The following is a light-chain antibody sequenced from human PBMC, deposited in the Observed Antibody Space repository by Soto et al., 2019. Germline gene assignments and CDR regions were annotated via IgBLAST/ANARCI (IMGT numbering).Light chain of an antibody. J-gene: IGLJ1*01. Sequence: QSVLTQPPSVSAAPGQKVTISCSGSSSNIGNNYVSWYQQLPGTAPKLLIFENNKRPSGIPDRFSGSKSGTSATLGITGLQTGDEAYYYCGTWDNSLGAPYVFGTGTKVTVL. CDR2: ENN. CDR3: GTWDNSLGAPYV. CDR1: SSNIGNNY. V-gene: IGLV1-51*02.